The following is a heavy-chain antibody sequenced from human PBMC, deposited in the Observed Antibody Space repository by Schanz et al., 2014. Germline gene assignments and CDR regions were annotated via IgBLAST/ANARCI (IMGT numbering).Heavy chain of an antibody. Sequence: EVQLLESGGGLVQPGGSLRLSCASSGFSFTTYAMSWVRQAPGRGLEWVSIISGSGGNTYYADAVRGRFTISRDNSKTTVYLQMNSLRAEDTAVYYCARKMKLGVYGGKGHDSLDIWGQGTMVTVSS. CDR2: ISGSGGNT. J-gene: IGHJ3*02. D-gene: IGHD4-17*01. V-gene: IGHV3-23*01. CDR1: GFSFTTYA. CDR3: ARKMKLGVYGGKGHDSLDI.